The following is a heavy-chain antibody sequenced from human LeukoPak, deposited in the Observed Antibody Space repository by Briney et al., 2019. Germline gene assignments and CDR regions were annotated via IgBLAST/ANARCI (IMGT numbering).Heavy chain of an antibody. D-gene: IGHD3-22*01. CDR3: AKHQYYYDSSGYYYVYWYFDL. CDR1: GFTFSNYW. V-gene: IGHV3-23*01. CDR2: ISGSGGST. Sequence: GGSLRLSCAASGFTFSNYWVHWVRQAPGKGLVWVSAISGSGGSTYYADSVKGRFTISRDNSKNTLYLQMNSLRAEDTAVYYCAKHQYYYDSSGYYYVYWYFDLWGRGTLVTVSS. J-gene: IGHJ2*01.